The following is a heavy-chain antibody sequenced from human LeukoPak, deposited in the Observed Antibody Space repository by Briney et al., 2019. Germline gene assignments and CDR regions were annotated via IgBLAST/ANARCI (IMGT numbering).Heavy chain of an antibody. CDR3: AREGCSSTSCSHGFDY. J-gene: IGHJ4*02. V-gene: IGHV1-8*01. Sequence: ASVKVSCKASGYTFTSYDTNWVRQATGQGLEWMGWMNPNSGNTGYAQKFQGRVTMTRNTSISTAYMELSSLRSEDTAVYYCAREGCSSTSCSHGFDYWGQGTLVTVSS. CDR2: MNPNSGNT. D-gene: IGHD2-2*01. CDR1: GYTFTSYD.